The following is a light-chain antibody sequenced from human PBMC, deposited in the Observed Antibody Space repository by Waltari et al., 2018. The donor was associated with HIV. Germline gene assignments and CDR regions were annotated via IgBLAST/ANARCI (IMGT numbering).Light chain of an antibody. V-gene: IGKV4-1*01. CDR2: WAS. CDR1: RTILFSSDNRNY. Sequence: DIVLTQSPDFLPVSLGERATLNCTSSRTILFSSDNRNYLACYQQKPRQPPKVLFSWASTWESGVPDRFSGGGSGTDYTLTITRRQAEDVAVYRCQQYFRIPPTFGGGTKVEIK. CDR3: QQYFRIPPT. J-gene: IGKJ4*01.